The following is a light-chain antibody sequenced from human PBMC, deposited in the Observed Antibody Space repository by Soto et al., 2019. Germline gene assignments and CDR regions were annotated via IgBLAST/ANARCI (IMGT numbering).Light chain of an antibody. CDR1: TSDVGGYTY. Sequence: QSALTQPASVSGSPGQSITISCTGTTSDVGGYTYVSWYQQHPGKAPKLMIDDVTNRPSGVSNRFSGSKSGNTASLTISGLQAEDEADYYCSSYTSSSTRVFGIGTKLTVL. V-gene: IGLV2-14*01. J-gene: IGLJ1*01. CDR2: DVT. CDR3: SSYTSSSTRV.